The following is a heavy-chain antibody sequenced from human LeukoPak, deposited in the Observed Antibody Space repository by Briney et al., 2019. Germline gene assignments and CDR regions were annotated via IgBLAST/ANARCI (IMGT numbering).Heavy chain of an antibody. CDR1: GFIFSNFE. J-gene: IGHJ6*02. Sequence: PGGSLRLSCAASGFIFSNFEMNWVRQAPGKGLEWVPYISSSGSTIYYADSVKGRFTISRDNAKNSLYLQMNSLRAEDTAVYFCARERGSGRPAYYYYGMDVWGQGTTVTVSS. V-gene: IGHV3-48*03. D-gene: IGHD3-10*01. CDR2: ISSSGSTI. CDR3: ARERGSGRPAYYYYGMDV.